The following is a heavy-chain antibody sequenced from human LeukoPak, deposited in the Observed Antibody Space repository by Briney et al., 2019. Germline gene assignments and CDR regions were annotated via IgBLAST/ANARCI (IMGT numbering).Heavy chain of an antibody. D-gene: IGHD6-13*01. CDR2: FDPEDGET. V-gene: IGHV1-24*01. CDR3: ATAPLGSSHDAFDI. CDR1: GYTLTELS. J-gene: IGHJ3*02. Sequence: ASVKVSCKVSGYTLTELSMHWVRQAPGKGLEWMGGFDPEDGETIYAQKFQGRVTMTEDTSTDTAYMELSSLRSEDTAVYYCATAPLGSSHDAFDIWGQGTMVTVSS.